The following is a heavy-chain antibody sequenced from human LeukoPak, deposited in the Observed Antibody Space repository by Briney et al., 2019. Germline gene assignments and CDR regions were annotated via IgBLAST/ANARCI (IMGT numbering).Heavy chain of an antibody. CDR3: ARDSDGTDAFDI. CDR1: GFKFENSA. J-gene: IGHJ3*02. Sequence: GSLRLSCAVSGFKFENSAMHWVRQAPGKGLEWVSSISSSSSYIYYADSVKGRFTISRDNAKNSLYLQMNSLRAEDTAVYYCARDSDGTDAFDIWGQGTMVTVSS. V-gene: IGHV3-21*01. CDR2: ISSSSSYI.